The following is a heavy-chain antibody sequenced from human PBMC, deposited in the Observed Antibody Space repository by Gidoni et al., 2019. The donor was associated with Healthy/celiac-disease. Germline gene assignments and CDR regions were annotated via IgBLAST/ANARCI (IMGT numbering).Heavy chain of an antibody. D-gene: IGHD2-2*01. CDR1: GFTFGDYA. J-gene: IGHJ4*02. V-gene: IGHV3-49*04. Sequence: EVQLVESGGGLVQPGRSLRLSCTASGFTFGDYAMSWVRQAPGKGLEWVGFIRSKAYGGTTEYAASVKGRFTISRDDSKSIAYLQMNSLKTEDTAVYYCTRDPTAEKYQLPTDYWGQGTLVTVSS. CDR3: TRDPTAEKYQLPTDY. CDR2: IRSKAYGGTT.